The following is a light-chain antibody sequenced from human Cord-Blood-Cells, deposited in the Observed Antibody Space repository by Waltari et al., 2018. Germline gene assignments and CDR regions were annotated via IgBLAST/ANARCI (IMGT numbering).Light chain of an antibody. Sequence: DIQMTQSPSSLSASGGDRVPITCQTSQDIRNYLNWYQQKPGKAPKLLIYDASKLETGVPSRFSGSGSGTDFTFTISSLQPEDIATYYCQQYDNLPWTFGQGTKVEIK. J-gene: IGKJ1*01. CDR1: QDIRNY. CDR2: DAS. CDR3: QQYDNLPWT. V-gene: IGKV1-33*01.